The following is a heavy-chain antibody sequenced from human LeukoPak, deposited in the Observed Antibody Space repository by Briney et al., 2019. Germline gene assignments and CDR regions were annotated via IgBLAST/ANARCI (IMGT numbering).Heavy chain of an antibody. CDR2: TYYRSKWYN. J-gene: IGHJ4*02. CDR1: GDSVSSNSAA. CDR3: AREEFGGGDCYYDY. Sequence: SQTLSLTCAISGDSVSSNSAAWRWIRQSPSRGLEWLGWTYYRSKWYNDYAVSVKSRISINPDTSKNQFSLQLNTVTPEDTAVYYCAREEFGGGDCYYDYWGQGTLVTVSS. V-gene: IGHV6-1*01. D-gene: IGHD2-21*02.